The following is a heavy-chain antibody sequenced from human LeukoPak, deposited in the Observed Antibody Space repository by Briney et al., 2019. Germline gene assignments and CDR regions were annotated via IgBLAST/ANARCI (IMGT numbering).Heavy chain of an antibody. J-gene: IGHJ4*02. CDR3: AKDQTYDSSGYLDY. CDR1: GFTFSSYA. V-gene: IGHV3-23*01. CDR2: ISGSGGST. Sequence: PGGSLRLSCAASGFTFSSYAMSWVRQAPGKGLEWVSAISGSGGSTYYADSVKGRFTISRDNSKNTLYLQMNSLRAEDTAVYYCAKDQTYDSSGYLDYWGQGNLVTVSS. D-gene: IGHD3-22*01.